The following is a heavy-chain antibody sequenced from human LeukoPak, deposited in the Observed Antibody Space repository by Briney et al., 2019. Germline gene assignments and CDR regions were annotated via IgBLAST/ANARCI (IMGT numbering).Heavy chain of an antibody. CDR2: ISAYNGNT. CDR3: ARVPVAAPYGVY. J-gene: IGHJ4*02. CDR1: GYTFTSYG. D-gene: IGHD6-19*01. Sequence: VASVKVSCKASGYTFTSYGISWVRQAPGQGLEWMGWISAYNGNTNYAQKLQGRVTMATDTSTSTAYMELRSLRSDDTAVYYCARVPVAAPYGVYWGQGTLVTVSS. V-gene: IGHV1-18*01.